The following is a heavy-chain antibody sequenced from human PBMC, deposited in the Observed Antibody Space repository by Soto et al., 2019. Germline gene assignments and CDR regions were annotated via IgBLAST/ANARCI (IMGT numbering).Heavy chain of an antibody. Sequence: QVQLVESGGGVVQPGRSLRLSCAASGFTFSTYTLHWVRQAPGKGLEWVAVISFDGSNKYYADSLEGRFTISRDNSKNTPYLEMNSLRAEDTGLYYCARDYSTTAPFDYWGQGTLVTVSS. J-gene: IGHJ4*02. D-gene: IGHD2-21*01. CDR3: ARDYSTTAPFDY. CDR1: GFTFSTYT. V-gene: IGHV3-30-3*01. CDR2: ISFDGSNK.